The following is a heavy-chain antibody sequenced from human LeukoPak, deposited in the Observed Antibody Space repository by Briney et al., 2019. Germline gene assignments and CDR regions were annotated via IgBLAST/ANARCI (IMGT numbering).Heavy chain of an antibody. CDR2: ISSSSSYI. Sequence: GGSLRLSCAASRFTFSNYSMNWVRQAPGEGLEWVSSISSSSSYIYYADSVKGRFTISRDNAKNSLYLQMNSLRAEDTAMYYCARGRAVVVPAASMDVWGQGTTVTVSS. D-gene: IGHD2-2*01. V-gene: IGHV3-21*01. CDR3: ARGRAVVVPAASMDV. J-gene: IGHJ6*02. CDR1: RFTFSNYS.